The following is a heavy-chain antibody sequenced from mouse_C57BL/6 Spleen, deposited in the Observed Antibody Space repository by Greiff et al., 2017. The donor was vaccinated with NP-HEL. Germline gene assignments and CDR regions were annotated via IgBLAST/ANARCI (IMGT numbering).Heavy chain of an antibody. J-gene: IGHJ3*01. CDR3: ARDYYGSSYVWFAY. V-gene: IGHV14-3*01. CDR1: GFNIKNTY. CDR2: IDPANGNT. D-gene: IGHD1-1*01. Sequence: VQLKESVAELVRPGASVKLSCTASGFNIKNTYMHWVKQRPEQGLEWIGRIDPANGNTKYAPKFQGKATITADTSSNTAYLQLSSLTSEDTAIYYCARDYYGSSYVWFAYWGQGTLVTVSA.